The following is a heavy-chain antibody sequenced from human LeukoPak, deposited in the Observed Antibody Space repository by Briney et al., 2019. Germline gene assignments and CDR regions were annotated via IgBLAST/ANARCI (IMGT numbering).Heavy chain of an antibody. V-gene: IGHV3-23*01. D-gene: IGHD1-26*01. J-gene: IGHJ4*02. CDR1: GFNRLC. CDR3: ARDVGLIMFDL. Sequence: GGSLRLSCAASGFNRLCHELGPPGSREGARMGLNYADSVKGRFTISRDNSKSTSFLQMNRVRGEDTAKYFCARDVGLIMFDLWGQGTLVTVSS.